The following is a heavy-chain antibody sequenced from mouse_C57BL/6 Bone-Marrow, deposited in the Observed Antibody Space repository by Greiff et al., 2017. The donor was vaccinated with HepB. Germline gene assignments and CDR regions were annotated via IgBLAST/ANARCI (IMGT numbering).Heavy chain of an antibody. J-gene: IGHJ2*01. Sequence: EVMLVESGGDLVKPGGSLKLSCAASGFTFSSYGMSWVRQTPDKRLEWVATISSGGSYTYYPDSVKGRFTISRDNAKNTLDLQMSSLKSEDTAMYYCARQGGEFDYWGQGTTLTVSS. CDR3: ARQGGEFDY. CDR1: GFTFSSYG. V-gene: IGHV5-6*02. CDR2: ISSGGSYT.